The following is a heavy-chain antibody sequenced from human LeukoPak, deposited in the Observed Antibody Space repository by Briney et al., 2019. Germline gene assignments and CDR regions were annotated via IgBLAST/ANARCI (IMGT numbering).Heavy chain of an antibody. CDR3: ARTESLSGYSYGYWTFDY. CDR1: GYTFTGYY. V-gene: IGHV1-2*04. J-gene: IGHJ4*02. CDR2: INPNSGGT. Sequence: ASVMVSCKASGYTFTGYYMHWVRQAPGQGLEWMGRINPNSGGTNYAQKFQGWVTMTRDTSISTAYMELSRLRSDDTAVYYCARTESLSGYSYGYWTFDYWGQGTLVTVSS. D-gene: IGHD5-18*01.